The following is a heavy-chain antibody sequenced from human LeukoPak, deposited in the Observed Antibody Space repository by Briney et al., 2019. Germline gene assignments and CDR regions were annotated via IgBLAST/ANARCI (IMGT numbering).Heavy chain of an antibody. CDR2: ISYDGSNK. V-gene: IGHV3-30-3*01. CDR1: GFTFSSYA. CDR3: ARAPTVLVGYCSSSSCQADY. J-gene: IGHJ4*02. D-gene: IGHD2-2*01. Sequence: PGRSLRLSCAASGFTFSSYAMLWVRQAPGKGLEWVAVISYDGSNKYYADSVKGRFTISRDNSKNTLYLQMNSLRAEDTAVYYCARAPTVLVGYCSSSSCQADYWGQGTLVTVSS.